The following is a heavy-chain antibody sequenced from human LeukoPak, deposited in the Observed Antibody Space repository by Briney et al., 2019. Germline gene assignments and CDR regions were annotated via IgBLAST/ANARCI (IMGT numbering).Heavy chain of an antibody. D-gene: IGHD1-1*01. CDR2: ISGSGADT. CDR1: GFTFDDYG. V-gene: IGHV3-23*01. Sequence: GGSLRLSCAASGFTFDDYGMSWVRQAPGKGLEWVAGISGSGADTYYADSVKGRFTVSRDNSRNTLFLQMDRLTVEDTALYYCAKGPRALDHSTHRFDYWGKGTLVTVSS. J-gene: IGHJ4*02. CDR3: AKGPRALDHSTHRFDY.